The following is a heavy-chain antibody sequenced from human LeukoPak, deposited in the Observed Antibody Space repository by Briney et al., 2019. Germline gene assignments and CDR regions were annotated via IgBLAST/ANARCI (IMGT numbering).Heavy chain of an antibody. CDR2: ISGSGGST. CDR3: ASVKSPQDLYYFDY. J-gene: IGHJ4*02. V-gene: IGHV3-23*01. CDR1: GGTFSSYA. Sequence: ASVKVSGKASGGTFSSYAMSWVRQAPGKGLEWVSAISGSGGSTYYADSVKGRFTISRDNSKNTLYLQMNSLRAEDTAVYYCASVKSPQDLYYFDYWGQGTLVTVSS.